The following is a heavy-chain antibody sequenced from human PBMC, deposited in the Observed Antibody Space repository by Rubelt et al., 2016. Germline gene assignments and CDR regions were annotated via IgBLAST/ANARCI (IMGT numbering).Heavy chain of an antibody. V-gene: IGHV4-39*07. D-gene: IGHD5-18*01. Sequence: GWIRQPPGKGLEWIGSIYYSGSTYYNPSLKSRVTISVDTSKNQFSLKLSSVTAADTAVYYCARGSVDTAMVGDYWGQGTLVTVSS. J-gene: IGHJ4*02. CDR3: ARGSVDTAMVGDY. CDR2: IYYSGST.